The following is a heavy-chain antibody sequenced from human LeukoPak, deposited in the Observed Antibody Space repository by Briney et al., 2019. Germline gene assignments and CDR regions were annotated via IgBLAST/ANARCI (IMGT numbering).Heavy chain of an antibody. CDR3: ARPYYVAANYYFDY. Sequence: PGRSLRLSCAASGFTFSNYEMNWVRQTPGKGLEWVSYISGRGDVIYYADSVKGRFTISRDNAKNSLYLQMNSLRAEDTAVYYCARPYYVAANYYFDYWGQGTLVTVSS. CDR2: ISGRGDVI. D-gene: IGHD1-26*01. V-gene: IGHV3-48*03. CDR1: GFTFSNYE. J-gene: IGHJ4*02.